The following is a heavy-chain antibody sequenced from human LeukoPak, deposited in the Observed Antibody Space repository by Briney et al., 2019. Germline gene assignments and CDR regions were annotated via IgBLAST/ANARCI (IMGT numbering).Heavy chain of an antibody. CDR1: GFTFSKNA. CDR3: AKGPGVRLDY. Sequence: PGGSLRLSCAASGFTFSKNAMSWVRQAPGKGLEWVSSLSGSGADTYYADSVKGRFTISRDNAKNTAYLQMNSLRAEDTAVYYCAKGPGVRLDYWGQGTLVTVSS. V-gene: IGHV3-23*01. J-gene: IGHJ4*02. D-gene: IGHD2-8*01. CDR2: LSGSGADT.